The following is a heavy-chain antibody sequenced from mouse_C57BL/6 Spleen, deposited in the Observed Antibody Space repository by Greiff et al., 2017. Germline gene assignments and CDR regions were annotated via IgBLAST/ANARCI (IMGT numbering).Heavy chain of an antibody. V-gene: IGHV1-50*01. CDR2: IDPSDSYT. J-gene: IGHJ1*03. CDR3: ERAGFDYGSSHWYFDV. CDR1: GYTFTSYW. Sequence: QVQLQQPGAELVKPGASVKLSCKASGYTFTSYWMQWVKQRPGQGLEWIGEIDPSDSYTNYNQKFKGKATLTVDTSSSTAYMQLSSLTSEDSAVYYCERAGFDYGSSHWYFDVWGTGTTVTVSS. D-gene: IGHD1-1*01.